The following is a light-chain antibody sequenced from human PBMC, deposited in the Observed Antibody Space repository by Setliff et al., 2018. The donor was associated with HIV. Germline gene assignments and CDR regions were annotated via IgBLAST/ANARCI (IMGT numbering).Light chain of an antibody. Sequence: SYELTQPPSVSVAPGKTARITCGGNNIGSKSVHWYQQKPGQAPVLVIYYDTDRPSGIPERFSGSNSGNTATLTISRVEAGDEADYYRQVWDSSSDHLYVFGTGTKVTVL. CDR3: QVWDSSSDHLYV. CDR1: NIGSKS. V-gene: IGLV3-21*04. CDR2: YDT. J-gene: IGLJ1*01.